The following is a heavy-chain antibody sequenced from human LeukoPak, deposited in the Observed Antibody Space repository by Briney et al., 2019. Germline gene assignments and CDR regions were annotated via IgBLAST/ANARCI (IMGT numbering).Heavy chain of an antibody. CDR3: ARDQAAGTPPYYYYYYMDV. CDR2: IIPIFGTA. V-gene: IGHV1-69*13. J-gene: IGHJ6*03. Sequence: SVKVSCKASGYTFTSYDINWVRQAPGQGLEWMGGIIPIFGTANYAQKFQGRVTITADESTSTAYMELSSLRSEDTAVYYCARDQAAGTPPYYYYYYMDVWGKGTTVTISS. CDR1: GYTFTSYD. D-gene: IGHD6-13*01.